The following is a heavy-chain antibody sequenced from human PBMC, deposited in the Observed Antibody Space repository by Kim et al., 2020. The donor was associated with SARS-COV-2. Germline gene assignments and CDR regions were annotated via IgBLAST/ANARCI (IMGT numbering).Heavy chain of an antibody. CDR1: GFTFSSYA. CDR2: IWYDGSNK. CDR3: AKDDAGQYYYDSSGYYSN. V-gene: IGHV3-33*06. D-gene: IGHD3-22*01. Sequence: GGSLRLSCAASGFTFSSYAMHWVRQAPGKGLEWVAVIWYDGSNKYYADSVKGRFTISRDNSKSTLYLQMNSLRAEDTAVYYCAKDDAGQYYYDSSGYYSNWGQGTLVTVSS. J-gene: IGHJ4*02.